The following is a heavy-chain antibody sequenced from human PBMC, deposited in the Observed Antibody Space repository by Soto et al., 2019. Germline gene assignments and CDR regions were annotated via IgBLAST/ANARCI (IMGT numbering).Heavy chain of an antibody. CDR2: IFSGGTT. Sequence: GGSLRLSCVTSGFTVSSNYMSWVRQAPGKGLEWVSVIFSGGTTSYADSVKGRFFISRDNSKNTLYLQMNSLRAEDTAVYYCARDLPDYDILTGYYKSHYYYGMDVWGQGTTVTVSS. J-gene: IGHJ6*02. CDR3: ARDLPDYDILTGYYKSHYYYGMDV. V-gene: IGHV3-66*01. D-gene: IGHD3-9*01. CDR1: GFTVSSNY.